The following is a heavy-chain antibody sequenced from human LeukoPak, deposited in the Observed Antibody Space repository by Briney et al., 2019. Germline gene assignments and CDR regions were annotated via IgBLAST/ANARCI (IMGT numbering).Heavy chain of an antibody. CDR2: INHSGST. V-gene: IGHV4-34*01. CDR3: ASASPYVWGSYTHPPFDY. J-gene: IGHJ4*02. CDR1: GGSISGYY. Sequence: SETLSLTCAVYGGSISGYYWSWIRQPPGKGLEWIGEINHSGSTNYNPSLKSRVTISVDTSKNQFSLKLSSVTAADTAVYYCASASPYVWGSYTHPPFDYWGQGTLVTVSS. D-gene: IGHD3-16*01.